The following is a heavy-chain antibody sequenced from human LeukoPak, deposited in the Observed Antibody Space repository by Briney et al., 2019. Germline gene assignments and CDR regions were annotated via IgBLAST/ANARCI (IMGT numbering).Heavy chain of an antibody. CDR2: IDENGSVK. J-gene: IGHJ6*03. D-gene: IGHD6-13*01. Sequence: GGSLRLSCEVSGLPFSNYDMNWVRQAPGKGLEWVSHIDENGSVKNYADSVKGRFTISRDNGRNLVFLQMNSLRAEDTAVYFCVKEQLVLHNMDVWGKGTTVTVSS. V-gene: IGHV3-48*03. CDR3: VKEQLVLHNMDV. CDR1: GLPFSNYD.